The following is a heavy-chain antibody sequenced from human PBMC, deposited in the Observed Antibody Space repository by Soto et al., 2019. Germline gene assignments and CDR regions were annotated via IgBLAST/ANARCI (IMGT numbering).Heavy chain of an antibody. V-gene: IGHV5-51*01. CDR1: GYSFTSYW. J-gene: IGHJ1*01. Sequence: GESLKISCKGSGYSFTSYWIGWVRQMPGKGLEWMGIIYPGDSDTRYSPSFQGQVTISADKSISTAYLQWSSLKASDTAMYYCASPGGLYDSSGLFRSSFGYFQHWGQGTLVTVSS. D-gene: IGHD3-22*01. CDR2: IYPGDSDT. CDR3: ASPGGLYDSSGLFRSSFGYFQH.